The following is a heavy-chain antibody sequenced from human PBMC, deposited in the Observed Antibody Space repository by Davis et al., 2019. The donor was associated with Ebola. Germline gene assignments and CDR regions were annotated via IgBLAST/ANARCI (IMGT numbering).Heavy chain of an antibody. CDR1: GYTFTGYY. J-gene: IGHJ4*02. CDR3: ARDGVTTHY. Sequence: ASVKVSCNASGYTFTGYYMHWVRQAPGQGLEWMGRINPNSGGTNYAQKFQGRVTITADESTSTAYMELSSLRSEDTAVYYCARDGVTTHYWGQGTLVTVSS. CDR2: INPNSGGT. D-gene: IGHD2/OR15-2a*01. V-gene: IGHV1-2*06.